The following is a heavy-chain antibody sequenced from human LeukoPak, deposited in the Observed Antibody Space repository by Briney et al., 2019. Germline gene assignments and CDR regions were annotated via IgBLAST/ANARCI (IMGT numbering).Heavy chain of an antibody. D-gene: IGHD2-2*01. V-gene: IGHV4-4*02. Sequence: SETLSLACAVSGGSISSSNWWSWVRPPPGKGLEWIGEIYHSGSTNYNPSLKSRVTISVDKSKNQFSLKLSSVTAADTAVYYCARREGAAMPFDYWGQGTLVTVSS. CDR2: IYHSGST. CDR1: GGSISSSNW. CDR3: ARREGAAMPFDY. J-gene: IGHJ4*02.